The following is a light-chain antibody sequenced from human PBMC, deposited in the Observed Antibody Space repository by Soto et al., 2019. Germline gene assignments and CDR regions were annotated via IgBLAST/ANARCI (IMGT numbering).Light chain of an antibody. Sequence: DIQMTQSPASVSGSVGDRVTITCRASQGISSWLAWYQQKPGQAPKLLIYAASSLQSGVPSRFSGSGSGTDFTLTISSLEPEDFATYYWQQNNSYPRTFGGGTKVEIK. CDR3: QQNNSYPRT. CDR1: QGISSW. V-gene: IGKV1-12*01. J-gene: IGKJ4*01. CDR2: AAS.